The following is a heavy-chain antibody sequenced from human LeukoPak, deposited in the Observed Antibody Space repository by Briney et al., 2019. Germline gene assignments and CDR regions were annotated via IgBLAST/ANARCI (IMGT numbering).Heavy chain of an antibody. V-gene: IGHV3-7*01. D-gene: IGHD5-18*01. J-gene: IGHJ4*02. CDR2: IKQDGREK. CDR3: ARVSARWLLPDNLDY. Sequence: GGSLRLSCGASGFTFSNNWMSWVRQAPGQWLDLVANIKQDGREKYYVDSVKGRFSSSRDNAKNSLYVQMNSLRGEDTAVYYCARVSARWLLPDNLDYWGQGNLVTVSS. CDR1: GFTFSNNW.